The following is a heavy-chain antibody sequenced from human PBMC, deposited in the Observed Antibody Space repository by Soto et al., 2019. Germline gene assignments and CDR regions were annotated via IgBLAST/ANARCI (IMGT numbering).Heavy chain of an antibody. V-gene: IGHV1-69*01. Sequence: QVQLVQSGAEVKKPGSSVQFSCKASVGTFSSYAISWGRQAPGQGLEWMGGIIRIFGTANYAQKFQGRVTITEDETTRTAYLELGSLISEDTAVYYCARGAVGAIGDVVYFDDWGQGTLVTVSS. J-gene: IGHJ4*02. CDR2: IIRIFGTA. CDR3: ARGAVGAIGDVVYFDD. CDR1: VGTFSSYA. D-gene: IGHD1-26*01.